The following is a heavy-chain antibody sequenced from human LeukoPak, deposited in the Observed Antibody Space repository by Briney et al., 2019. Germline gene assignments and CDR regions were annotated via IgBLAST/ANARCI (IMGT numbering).Heavy chain of an antibody. J-gene: IGHJ5*02. D-gene: IGHD7-27*01. CDR2: IYHSGST. CDR1: GGSISSSNR. V-gene: IGHV4-4*02. Sequence: SGTLSLTCAVSGGSISSSNRWSWVRQPPGKGLEWIGEIYHSGSTNYNPSLKSRVTISVDKSKNQFSLKLSSVTAADTAVYYCARAVTGDHLNWFDPWGQGTLVTVSS. CDR3: ARAVTGDHLNWFDP.